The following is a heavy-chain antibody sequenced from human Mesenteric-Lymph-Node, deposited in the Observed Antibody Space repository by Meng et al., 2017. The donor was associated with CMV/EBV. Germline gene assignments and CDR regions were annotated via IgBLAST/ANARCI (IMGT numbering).Heavy chain of an antibody. J-gene: IGHJ4*02. CDR2: INANSGST. CDR3: AHPSVGGMIFDY. V-gene: IGHV1-2*02. CDR1: GYTLTGYY. D-gene: IGHD6-19*01. Sequence: VKVSCKSPGYTLTGYYIHWVRQAPGQGLEWMGWINANSGSTDYAQKFQGRVIMTRDTSISTAYMELSRLTSDDAAVYYCAHPSVGGMIFDYWGQGTPVTVSS.